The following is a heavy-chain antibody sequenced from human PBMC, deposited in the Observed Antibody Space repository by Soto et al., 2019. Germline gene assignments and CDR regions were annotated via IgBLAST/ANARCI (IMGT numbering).Heavy chain of an antibody. CDR3: AREKYGGYFDY. CDR2: ISGVNGNT. J-gene: IGHJ4*02. Sequence: ASLKVSCKTSGYTFTLYGVSWVRQAPGQRLEWMGWISGVNGNTNYAQKFQGRVTMTADTSTSTGYMELRSLRSDDTAVYYCAREKYGGYFDYWGQGTLVTVSS. D-gene: IGHD2-15*01. CDR1: GYTFTLYG. V-gene: IGHV1-18*01.